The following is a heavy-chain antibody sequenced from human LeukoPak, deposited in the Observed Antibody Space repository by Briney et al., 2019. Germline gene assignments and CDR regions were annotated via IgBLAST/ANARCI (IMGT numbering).Heavy chain of an antibody. V-gene: IGHV3-21*01. J-gene: IGHJ4*02. D-gene: IGHD6-13*01. CDR2: ISSSSSYI. CDR3: ARSGYSSSWYSID. Sequence: GSLRLSCAASGFTFSSYSMKWVRQAPGKGLEWVSSISSSSSYIYYADSVKGRFTISRDNAKNSLYLQMNSLRAEDTAVYYCARSGYSSSWYSIDWGQGTLVTVSS. CDR1: GFTFSSYS.